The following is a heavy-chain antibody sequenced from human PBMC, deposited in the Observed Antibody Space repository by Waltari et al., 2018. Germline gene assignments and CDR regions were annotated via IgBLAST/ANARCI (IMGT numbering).Heavy chain of an antibody. J-gene: IGHJ5*02. CDR1: GYTFTSYY. Sequence: QVQLVQSGAEVKKPGASVKVSCKASGYTFTSYYMHWVRQAPGQGLEWMGIINPSGGSTSYEQKFQGRVTMTRDTSTSTVYMELSSLRSEDTAVYYCARGGCSSTSCYTEDGWFDPWGQGTLVTVSS. D-gene: IGHD2-2*02. CDR3: ARGGCSSTSCYTEDGWFDP. CDR2: INPSGGST. V-gene: IGHV1-46*01.